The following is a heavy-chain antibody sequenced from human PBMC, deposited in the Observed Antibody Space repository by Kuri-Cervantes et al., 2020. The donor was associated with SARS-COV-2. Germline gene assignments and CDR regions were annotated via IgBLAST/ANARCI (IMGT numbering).Heavy chain of an antibody. CDR3: ARGRQFWDIVVVVAARWFDP. J-gene: IGHJ5*02. Sequence: GSLSLTCTVSGGSVSSGSYYWSWIRQPPGKGLEWIGEINHSGSTNYNPSLKSRVTISVDTSKNQLPLKLSSVTAADTAVYYCARGRQFWDIVVVVAARWFDPWGQGTLVTVSS. CDR1: GGSVSSGSYY. D-gene: IGHD2-15*01. CDR2: INHSGST. V-gene: IGHV4-61*01.